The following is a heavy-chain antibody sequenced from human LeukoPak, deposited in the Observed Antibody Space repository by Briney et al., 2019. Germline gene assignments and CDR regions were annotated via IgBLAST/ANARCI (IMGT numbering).Heavy chain of an antibody. Sequence: SGGSLRLSCAASGFTFSSYEMNWVRQAPGKGLEWVSYISSSGSTIYYADSVKGRFTISRDNAKNSLYLQMNSLRAEDTAVYYCARDLRKGYCSGGSCYSGAFDIWGQGTMVTVSS. CDR2: ISSSGSTI. J-gene: IGHJ3*02. CDR3: ARDLRKGYCSGGSCYSGAFDI. CDR1: GFTFSSYE. V-gene: IGHV3-48*03. D-gene: IGHD2-15*01.